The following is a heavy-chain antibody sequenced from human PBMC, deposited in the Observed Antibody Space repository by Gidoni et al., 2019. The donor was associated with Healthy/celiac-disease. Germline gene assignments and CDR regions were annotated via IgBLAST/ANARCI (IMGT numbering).Heavy chain of an antibody. CDR2: IYSGGST. V-gene: IGHV3-66*01. J-gene: IGHJ3*02. Sequence: EVQLVESGGGLVQPGGSLRLSCAASGFTVSSNYMSWVRQAPGKGLEWVSVIYSGGSTYYADSVKGRFTISRDNSKNTLYLQMNSLRAEDTAVYYCARDSPSYCSGGSCYSAFDIWGQGTMVTVSS. D-gene: IGHD2-15*01. CDR3: ARDSPSYCSGGSCYSAFDI. CDR1: GFTVSSNY.